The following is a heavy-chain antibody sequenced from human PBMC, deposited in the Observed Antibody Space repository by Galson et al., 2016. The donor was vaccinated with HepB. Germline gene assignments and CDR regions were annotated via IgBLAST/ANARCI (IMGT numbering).Heavy chain of an antibody. CDR2: ILWNGDI. D-gene: IGHD4-23*01. CDR3: VRDHSVVPTTAYNWFDP. CDR1: GFTFDDYA. Sequence: SLRLSCAASGFTFDDYAMHWVRQVPGRGLEWVSGILWNGDIGYADSVKGRFTISRDNAKNTLYLQMNSLRAEDTAVYFCVRDHSVVPTTAYNWFDPWGRGTLVTVFS. J-gene: IGHJ5*02. V-gene: IGHV3-9*01.